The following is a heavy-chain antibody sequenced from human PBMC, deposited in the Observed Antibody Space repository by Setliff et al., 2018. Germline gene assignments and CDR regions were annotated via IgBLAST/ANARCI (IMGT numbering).Heavy chain of an antibody. CDR2: TIPMFGTR. J-gene: IGHJ6*03. CDR1: GGTFSNYG. Sequence: SVKVSCKASGGTFSNYGISWVRQAPGQGLEWMGGTIPMFGTRNYARKFRGRVTIITDESTSTAYMQLTSLGSEDTAVYYCVREGVDSRSSTDYRYYMDVWGKGTTVTVSS. D-gene: IGHD3-22*01. CDR3: VREGVDSRSSTDYRYYMDV. V-gene: IGHV1-69*05.